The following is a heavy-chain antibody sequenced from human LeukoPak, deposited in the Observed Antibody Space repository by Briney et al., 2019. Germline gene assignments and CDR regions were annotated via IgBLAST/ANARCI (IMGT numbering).Heavy chain of an antibody. V-gene: IGHV4-39*01. CDR3: ASPGGVAGY. CDR2: IYYSGST. CDR1: GGSISSSSYY. J-gene: IGHJ4*02. Sequence: PSETLFLTCTVSGGSISSSSYYWGWIRQPPGKGLEWIGSIYYSGSTYYNPSLKSRVTISVDTSKNQFSLKLSSVTAADTAVYYCASPGGVAGYWGQGTLVTVSS. D-gene: IGHD6-19*01.